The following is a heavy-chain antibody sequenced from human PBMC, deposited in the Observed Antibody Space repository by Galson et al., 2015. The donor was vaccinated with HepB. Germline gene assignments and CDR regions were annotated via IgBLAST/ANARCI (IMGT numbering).Heavy chain of an antibody. CDR2: ISSSSSTI. Sequence: SLRLSCAASGFTFSSYSMNWVRQAPGKGLEWVSYISSSSSTIYYADSVKGRFTISRDNAKNSLYLQMNSLRAEDTAVYYCARVLFVWLGAFDIWGQGTMVTVSS. CDR1: GFTFSSYS. CDR3: ARVLFVWLGAFDI. V-gene: IGHV3-48*01. D-gene: IGHD6-19*01. J-gene: IGHJ3*02.